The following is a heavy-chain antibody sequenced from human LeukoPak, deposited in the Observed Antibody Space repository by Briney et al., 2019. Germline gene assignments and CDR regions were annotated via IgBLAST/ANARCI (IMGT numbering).Heavy chain of an antibody. CDR1: GGSISSGDYY. CDR3: ARGRPNFGVVPRPFDY. D-gene: IGHD3-3*01. J-gene: IGHJ4*02. CDR2: INHSGST. Sequence: SETLSLTCTVSGGSISSGDYYWRWIRQPPGKGLEWVGEINHSGSTNYNPSLKSRVTISVDPSKIQFSLELSSVTAADTAVYYCARGRPNFGVVPRPFDYWGQGTLVTVSS. V-gene: IGHV4-39*07.